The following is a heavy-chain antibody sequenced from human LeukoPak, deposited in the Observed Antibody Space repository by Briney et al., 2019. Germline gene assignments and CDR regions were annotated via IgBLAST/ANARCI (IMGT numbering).Heavy chain of an antibody. D-gene: IGHD1-26*01. V-gene: IGHV3-53*01. CDR3: ASRGLPPISYFDY. Sequence: GGSLRLSCAASGFTVSSNYMSWVRQAPGKGLEWVSVIYSGGSTYYADSVKGRFTISRDNSKNTLYLQMNSLRAEDTAVYYCASRGLPPISYFDYWGQGTLVTVSS. CDR2: IYSGGST. CDR1: GFTVSSNY. J-gene: IGHJ4*02.